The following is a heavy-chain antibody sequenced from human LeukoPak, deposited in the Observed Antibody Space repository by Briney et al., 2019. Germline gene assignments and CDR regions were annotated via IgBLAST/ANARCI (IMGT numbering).Heavy chain of an antibody. J-gene: IGHJ4*02. CDR1: GGSISSSSYY. V-gene: IGHV4-39*07. CDR3: ARDSVYSGSSLDY. D-gene: IGHD1-26*01. CDR2: IYYSGST. Sequence: SETLSLTCTVSGGSISSSSYYWGWIRQPPGKGLEWIGSIYYSGSTYYNPSLKSRVTISVDTSKNQFSLKLSSVTAADTAVYYCARDSVYSGSSLDYWGQGALVTVSS.